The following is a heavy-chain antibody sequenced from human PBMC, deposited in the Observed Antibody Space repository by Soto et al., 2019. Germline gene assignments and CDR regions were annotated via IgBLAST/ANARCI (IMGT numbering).Heavy chain of an antibody. D-gene: IGHD4-17*01. V-gene: IGHV3-33*01. CDR1: GFTFSGFG. J-gene: IGHJ3*02. CDR2: IWYDGSKK. CDR3: ARGRGGSYGGNSAHFDI. Sequence: QVQLVESGGGVVQPGTSLRLSCEASGFTFSGFGMHWVRQAPGKGLEWVAVIWYDGSKKYYADCAKGRFTISRDNSKNXLYLQMNSLRAEDTAVYYCARGRGGSYGGNSAHFDIWGQGTLVTVSS.